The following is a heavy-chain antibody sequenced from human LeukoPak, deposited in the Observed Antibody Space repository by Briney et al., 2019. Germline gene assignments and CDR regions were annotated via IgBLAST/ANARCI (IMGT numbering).Heavy chain of an antibody. CDR2: IYYSGST. V-gene: IGHV4-59*08. J-gene: IGHJ3*02. Sequence: SETLSLTCTVSGGSISSYYWSWIRQPPGKGLEWIGYIYYSGSTNYNPSLKSRVTISVDTSKNQFSLKLSSVTAADTAVYYCARQPWKDSSGPHAFDIWGQGTMVTVSS. D-gene: IGHD3-22*01. CDR1: GGSISSYY. CDR3: ARQPWKDSSGPHAFDI.